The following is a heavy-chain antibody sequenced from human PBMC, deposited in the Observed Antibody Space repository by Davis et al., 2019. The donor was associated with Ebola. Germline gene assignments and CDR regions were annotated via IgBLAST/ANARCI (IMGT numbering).Heavy chain of an antibody. CDR3: AREGYSYGYDY. CDR2: MSSSGGTI. V-gene: IGHV3-11*01. Sequence: PAGSLRLSCAVSGFSFSDYYMSWIRQAPGKGLEWVSYMSSSGGTIYYADSVKGRFTISRDNAKNSLYLQMNSLRAEDTAVYYCAREGYSYGYDYWGQGTLVTVSS. CDR1: GFSFSDYY. J-gene: IGHJ4*02. D-gene: IGHD5-18*01.